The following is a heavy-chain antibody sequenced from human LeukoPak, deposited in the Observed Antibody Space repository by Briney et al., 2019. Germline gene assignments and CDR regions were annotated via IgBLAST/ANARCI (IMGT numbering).Heavy chain of an antibody. CDR2: ISSSGTNI. CDR1: GFTFSACS. CDR3: ARVSGAYYYNYGMDV. J-gene: IGHJ6*02. V-gene: IGHV3-21*01. D-gene: IGHD6-25*01. Sequence: GGSLRLSCAASGFTFSACSMNWVRQAPGKGLEWVSSISSSGTNIYYADSLKGRFTISRDNAKNSLYLQMNSLGAEDTAVYYCARVSGAYYYNYGMDVWGQGTTVTVSS.